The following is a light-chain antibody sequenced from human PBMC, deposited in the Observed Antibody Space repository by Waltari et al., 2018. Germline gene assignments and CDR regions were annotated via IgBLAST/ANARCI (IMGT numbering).Light chain of an antibody. CDR1: QSVGRS. J-gene: IGKJ1*01. Sequence: IVLTQSPGTLSLSPGERATLSCRASQSVGRSLAWYQKKPGQAPRHLIYDASSRATANPDRFSGSGSGTDFSLTISRLEPEDFAVYYCQKYVNLPATFGQGTTVEIK. CDR2: DAS. CDR3: QKYVNLPAT. V-gene: IGKV3-20*01.